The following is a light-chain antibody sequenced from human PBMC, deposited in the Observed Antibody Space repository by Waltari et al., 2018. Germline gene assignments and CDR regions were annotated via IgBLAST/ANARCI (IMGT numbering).Light chain of an antibody. CDR2: DVT. Sequence: QSALTQPRSVSGSPEQSVTISCTGTSSDVGGYKFVSWYQQHPGKAPNVVIYDVTERPSGVPDRFSGSKSGNTASLTISGLQAEDEADYYCCAYAGSFTFVFGTGTKVTVL. J-gene: IGLJ1*01. V-gene: IGLV2-11*01. CDR1: SSDVGGYKF. CDR3: CAYAGSFTFV.